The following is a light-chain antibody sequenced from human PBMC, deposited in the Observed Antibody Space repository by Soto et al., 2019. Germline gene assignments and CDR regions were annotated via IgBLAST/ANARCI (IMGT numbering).Light chain of an antibody. J-gene: IGKJ2*01. CDR1: QSINRW. V-gene: IGKV1-5*03. CDR3: QQYSTYPYI. CDR2: KAS. Sequence: DIQMTQSPSTLSASVGDRVTITCRASQSINRWLAWYQQKPGKAPKLLIYKASSLESGVPSRFSGSGIGTEFSLSISSLQPDDFATDYCQQYSTYPYIFGQGTKVEIK.